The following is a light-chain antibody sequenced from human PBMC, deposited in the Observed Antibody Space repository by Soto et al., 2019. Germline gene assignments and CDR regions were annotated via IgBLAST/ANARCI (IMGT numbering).Light chain of an antibody. J-gene: IGKJ1*01. CDR1: QSVSTF. CDR3: QQYDNWPRT. CDR2: VSS. Sequence: IVLTQSPATLSLSPGERATLSCRASQSVSTFLAWYQQKPGQAPRLLIYVSSTRATGIPARFSGSGSGTEFTLTISSLQSEDCAVYYCQQYDNWPRTFGQGTKVDIK. V-gene: IGKV3-15*01.